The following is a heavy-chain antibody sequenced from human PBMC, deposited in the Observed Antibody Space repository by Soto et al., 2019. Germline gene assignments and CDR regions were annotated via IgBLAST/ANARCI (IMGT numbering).Heavy chain of an antibody. CDR2: IYYSGTT. J-gene: IGHJ5*02. D-gene: IGHD3-9*01. CDR1: GASIRSTY. V-gene: IGHV4-59*01. CDR3: ARTPFSLTLGPVLKYFLS. Sequence: PSETLSLTCTVSGASIRSTYWSWIRQSPGKGLEWIGYIYYSGTTNYNPSLKNRVTISVDTSKNQLSLNLTSVTAADTAVYYCARTPFSLTLGPVLKYFLSWGQGTLVT.